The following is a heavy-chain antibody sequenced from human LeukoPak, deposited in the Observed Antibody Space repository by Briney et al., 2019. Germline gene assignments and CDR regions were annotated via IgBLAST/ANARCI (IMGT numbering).Heavy chain of an antibody. Sequence: GGSLRLSCAASGFTFSSYAMTWVRQAPGKGLEWASAITHSGGSTYYADSVKGRFTISRDNSKNTLYLQMNSLRAEDTAVYYCAKSHCTSTTCFSVAYYFDYWGQGTLVTVSS. V-gene: IGHV3-23*01. J-gene: IGHJ4*02. CDR1: GFTFSSYA. CDR2: ITHSGGST. D-gene: IGHD2-2*01. CDR3: AKSHCTSTTCFSVAYYFDY.